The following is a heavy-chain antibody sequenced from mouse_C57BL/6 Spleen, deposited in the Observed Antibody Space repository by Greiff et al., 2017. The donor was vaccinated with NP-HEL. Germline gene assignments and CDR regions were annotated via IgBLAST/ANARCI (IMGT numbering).Heavy chain of an antibody. V-gene: IGHV5-17*01. CDR1: GFTFSDYG. Sequence: VQLKESGGGLVKPGGSLKLSCAASGFTFSDYGMHWVRQAPEKGLEWVAYISSGSSTIYYADTVKGRFTISRDNAKNTLFLQMTSLRSEDTAMYYCARNSNYVGFAYWGQGTLVTVSA. CDR3: ARNSNYVGFAY. D-gene: IGHD2-5*01. J-gene: IGHJ3*01. CDR2: ISSGSSTI.